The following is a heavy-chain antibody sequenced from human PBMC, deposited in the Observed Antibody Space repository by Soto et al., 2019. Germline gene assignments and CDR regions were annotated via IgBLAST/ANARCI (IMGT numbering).Heavy chain of an antibody. CDR1: GYTFTSYH. D-gene: IGHD2-21*02. Sequence: ASVKVSCKASGYTFTSYHMHWVRQAPGQGREGMGIINPSGGSTSYAQKFQGRVTMTRDTSTSTVYMELRSLRSEDTAVYYCARVPAAYSGGDCYSDYFQHWGQGTLVTVSS. V-gene: IGHV1-46*01. J-gene: IGHJ1*01. CDR3: ARVPAAYSGGDCYSDYFQH. CDR2: INPSGGST.